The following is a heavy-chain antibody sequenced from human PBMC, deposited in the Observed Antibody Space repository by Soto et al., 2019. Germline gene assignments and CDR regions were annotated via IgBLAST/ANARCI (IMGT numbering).Heavy chain of an antibody. CDR3: ARGGEPIDY. V-gene: IGHV1-8*01. CDR2: MNPDSGNT. D-gene: IGHD2-21*01. CDR1: GYTFTSYD. Sequence: ASVKVSCKASGYTFTSYDINWVRQATGQGPEWMGWMNPDSGNTGYVLKFQGRVTITRDTSASTAYMELSSLRSEDTAMYYCARGGEPIDYWGQGTLVTVSS. J-gene: IGHJ4*02.